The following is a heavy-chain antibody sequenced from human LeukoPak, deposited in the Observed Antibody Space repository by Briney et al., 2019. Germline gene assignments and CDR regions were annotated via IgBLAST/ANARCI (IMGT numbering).Heavy chain of an antibody. V-gene: IGHV1-18*01. Sequence: ASAKVSCKASAGTFSSYAISWVRQAPGQGLEWMGWISAYIGNTNYAQKHQGRVTMTTDTSTSTAYMELRSLRSDDTAVYYCARDYYDILTGYSGLSCFDPWGQGTLVTVSS. J-gene: IGHJ5*02. CDR1: AGTFSSYA. CDR2: ISAYIGNT. D-gene: IGHD3-9*01. CDR3: ARDYYDILTGYSGLSCFDP.